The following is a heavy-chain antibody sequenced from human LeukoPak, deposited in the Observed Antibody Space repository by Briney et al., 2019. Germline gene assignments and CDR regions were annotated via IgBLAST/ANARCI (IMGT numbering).Heavy chain of an antibody. D-gene: IGHD6-19*01. CDR2: VSVSGVST. J-gene: IGHJ4*02. V-gene: IGHV3-23*01. CDR1: GFTFSSYA. Sequence: SGGSLRLSCAASGFTFSSYAMSWVLQAPGKGLEWVSGVSVSGVSTNYADSVKGRFTISRDNSKNTLYLQMNSLRAEDTAVYYCAKDPGGGSGRYYFDYWGQGTLVTVSS. CDR3: AKDPGGGSGRYYFDY.